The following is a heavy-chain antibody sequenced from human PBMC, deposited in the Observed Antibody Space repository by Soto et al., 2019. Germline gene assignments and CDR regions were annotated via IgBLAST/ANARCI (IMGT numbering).Heavy chain of an antibody. CDR2: IIPIFGTA. CDR3: ARRTTYYYDSSGYAFDI. V-gene: IGHV1-69*06. D-gene: IGHD3-22*01. J-gene: IGHJ3*02. CDR1: GGTFSSYA. Sequence: ASVKVSCKASGGTFSSYAISWVRQAPGQGLEWMGGIIPIFGTANYAQKFQGRVTITADKSTSTAYMELSSLRSEDTAVYYCARRTTYYYDSSGYAFDIWGQGTMVTVSS.